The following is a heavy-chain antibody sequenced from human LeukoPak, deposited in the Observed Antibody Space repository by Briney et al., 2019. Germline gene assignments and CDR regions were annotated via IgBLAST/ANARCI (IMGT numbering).Heavy chain of an antibody. J-gene: IGHJ4*02. CDR3: ARVYSSGWYDY. Sequence: GGSLRLSCAASGFTFSSYAMSWFRRAPGKGLEWVSLISGGGGSTYYADSVKGRFTISRDNSKNTLDLQMNSLGAEDTAVYYCARVYSSGWYDYWGQGTLVTVSS. D-gene: IGHD6-19*01. CDR2: ISGGGGST. V-gene: IGHV3-23*01. CDR1: GFTFSSYA.